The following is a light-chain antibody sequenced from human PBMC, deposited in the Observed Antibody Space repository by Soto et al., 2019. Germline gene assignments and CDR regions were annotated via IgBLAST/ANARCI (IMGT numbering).Light chain of an antibody. V-gene: IGLV2-14*01. Sequence: QSALTQPASVSGSPGQSITISCTGTSSDVGGYNYVSWYQQNPGKAPKLMIYNVSNRPSGVSNRFSGSKSGNTASLTISGLQAEDEADYYCSSYTSSNTVLFGGGTKLPAL. CDR2: NVS. CDR1: SSDVGGYNY. CDR3: SSYTSSNTVL. J-gene: IGLJ2*01.